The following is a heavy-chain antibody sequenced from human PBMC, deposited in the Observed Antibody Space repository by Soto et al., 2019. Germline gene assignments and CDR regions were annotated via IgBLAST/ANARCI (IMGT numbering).Heavy chain of an antibody. V-gene: IGHV4-4*02. CDR1: GASISRTYW. CDR3: ATLPPRIVVVMTDLPT. D-gene: IGHD2-15*01. Sequence: QLRESGPGLVKPSGTLSLTCFVSGASISRTYWWGWVRQTPGKRLEGIGQIYHTGTTSYNPSLKNRVTISLDKSNNQFSLRLTSMTAADTAVYYCATLPPRIVVVMTDLPTWGQGTLVTVSS. CDR2: IYHTGTT. J-gene: IGHJ5*02.